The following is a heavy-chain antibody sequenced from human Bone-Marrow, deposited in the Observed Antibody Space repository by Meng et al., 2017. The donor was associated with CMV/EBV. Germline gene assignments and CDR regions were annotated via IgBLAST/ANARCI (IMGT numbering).Heavy chain of an antibody. CDR1: GVTVRSNY. CDR2: IYSGGNT. Sequence: ASGVTVRSNYMTWVRQAPGKGLEWVSLIYSGGNTYYADSVKGRFTISRDGSRNTLYLQMNSLRDEDTAVYYCARVVYSSAGSRYFDYWGQGTLVTVSS. J-gene: IGHJ4*02. V-gene: IGHV3-53*01. CDR3: ARVVYSSAGSRYFDY. D-gene: IGHD6-19*01.